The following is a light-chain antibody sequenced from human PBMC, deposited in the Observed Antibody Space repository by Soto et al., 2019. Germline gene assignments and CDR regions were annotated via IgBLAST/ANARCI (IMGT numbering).Light chain of an antibody. V-gene: IGLV2-14*01. CDR1: SSDVGGYND. Sequence: SALTQLASVSGFLGQSITISCTGTSSDVGGYNDVAWYQQFTGKSPNVMIFEVSHRPSGVSNRFSRSKSGSAASLTISGLHAEDETDYYCSSYPWTNTSGFGTGTKVTVL. CDR3: SSYPWTNTSG. J-gene: IGLJ1*01. CDR2: EVS.